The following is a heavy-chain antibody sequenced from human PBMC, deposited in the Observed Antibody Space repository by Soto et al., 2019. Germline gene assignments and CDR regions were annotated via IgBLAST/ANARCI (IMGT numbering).Heavy chain of an antibody. J-gene: IGHJ4*02. CDR1: GVSITSYF. V-gene: IGHV4-59*01. D-gene: IGHD5-12*01. CDR3: AIDRIDGYKRYFEF. CDR2: ISFSGAT. Sequence: SETLSLTCTVSGVSITSYFWSWIRQTPGKGLDWIGSISFSGATYSNPSLKGRAALSVDTSENHLSLTLNSVTSADTAVYFCAIDRIDGYKRYFEFCGQGNQLTLSS.